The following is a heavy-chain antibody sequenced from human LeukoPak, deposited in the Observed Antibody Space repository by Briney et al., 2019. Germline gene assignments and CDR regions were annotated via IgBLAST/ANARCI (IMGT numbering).Heavy chain of an antibody. V-gene: IGHV1-2*02. J-gene: IGHJ6*03. CDR1: GYTFTSYY. Sequence: ASVKVSCKASGYTFTSYYMHWVRQAPGQGLEWMGWINLNSGGTNYAQKFQGRVTMTRDTSISTAYMELSRLRSDDTAVYYCARDKSGSLEPYYYMDVWGKGTTVTISS. CDR3: ARDKSGSLEPYYYMDV. CDR2: INLNSGGT. D-gene: IGHD1-26*01.